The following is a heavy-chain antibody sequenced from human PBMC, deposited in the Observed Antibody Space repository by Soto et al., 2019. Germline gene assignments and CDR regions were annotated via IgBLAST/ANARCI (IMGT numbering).Heavy chain of an antibody. CDR1: VGSISIGDYY. J-gene: IGHJ4*02. CDR2: IYYSGTT. CDR3: ARDYGSGSGPEY. V-gene: IGHV4-30-4*01. D-gene: IGHD3-10*01. Sequence: PSETLSLTCSFSVGSISIGDYYWSWIRQPPGKGLEWIGYIYYSGTTHYSPSLKSRVTISPDRSKNQFSLKVSSLTAADTAVYYCARDYGSGSGPEYWGQGTMVTVSS.